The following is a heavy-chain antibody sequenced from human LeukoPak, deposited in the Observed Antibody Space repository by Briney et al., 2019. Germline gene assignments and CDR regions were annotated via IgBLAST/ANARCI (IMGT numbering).Heavy chain of an antibody. D-gene: IGHD5-18*01. J-gene: IGHJ4*02. V-gene: IGHV3-30*03. Sequence: GGSLRLSCAASGFTFSSNAMHWVRQAPGKGLEWVASISSDGSSKYYADSVKGRFTISRDNSKNTLYLQMNSLRAEDTAVYYCARDYSYGFLNWGQGTLVTVSS. CDR1: GFTFSSNA. CDR3: ARDYSYGFLN. CDR2: ISSDGSSK.